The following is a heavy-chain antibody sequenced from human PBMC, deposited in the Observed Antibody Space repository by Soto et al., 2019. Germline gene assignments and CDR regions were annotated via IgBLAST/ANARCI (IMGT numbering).Heavy chain of an antibody. V-gene: IGHV3-64*01. CDR2: IGSNGGST. D-gene: IGHD3-10*01. CDR1: GFTFSRYA. J-gene: IGHJ4*02. CDR3: ASQGRAVSLSYSDH. Sequence: EVLLVESGGGLVQPGGSLRLSCAASGFTFSRYAMHWVRQAPGKGLEYVSAIGSNGGSTYYETSVKGRFTISRDNSKLALYLQTGSLRAEDMAVYYCASQGRAVSLSYSDHWGQGTLVTVSS.